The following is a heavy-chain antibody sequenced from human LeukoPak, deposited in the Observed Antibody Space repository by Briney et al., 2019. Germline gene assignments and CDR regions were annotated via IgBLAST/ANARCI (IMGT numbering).Heavy chain of an antibody. CDR1: GFTISNYW. Sequence: PGRSLRLSCAASGFTISNYWILWVRQAPGKGLVWVSRINSDGRATNYADSVKGRFTISRDNAKNTLYLQMNSLRVEDTAAYYCARDFLGMDVWGQGTTVTVSS. CDR2: INSDGRAT. V-gene: IGHV3-74*01. CDR3: ARDFLGMDV. J-gene: IGHJ6*02.